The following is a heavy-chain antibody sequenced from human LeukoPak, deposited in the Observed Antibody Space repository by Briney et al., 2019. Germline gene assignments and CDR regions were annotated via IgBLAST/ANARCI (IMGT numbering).Heavy chain of an antibody. CDR3: AKGGESDYGDHFDY. CDR2: IWYDGSNK. J-gene: IGHJ4*02. Sequence: GRSLRLACAASGFTFSSYGMHWVRQAPGKGLDWVAVIWYDGSNKQYADSVKGRFTISRDNSKNTLYLQMNSLRAEDTAVYYCAKGGESDYGDHFDYWGQGTLVTVSS. D-gene: IGHD4-17*01. V-gene: IGHV3-33*06. CDR1: GFTFSSYG.